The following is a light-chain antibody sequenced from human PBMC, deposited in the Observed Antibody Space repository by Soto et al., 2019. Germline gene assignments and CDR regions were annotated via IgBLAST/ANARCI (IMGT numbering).Light chain of an antibody. CDR2: EVT. V-gene: IGLV2-8*01. J-gene: IGLJ3*02. CDR1: SSDVGGYNY. CDR3: SSYAASNNFYFV. Sequence: QSALTQPPSASGSPRQSVTISCSGTSSDVGGYNYASWYQHYPGRAPKLMIYEVTKRPSGVPDRFSGAKSGNTASLTVSGLQAADEADYCCSSYAASNNFYFVFGGGTKLTVL.